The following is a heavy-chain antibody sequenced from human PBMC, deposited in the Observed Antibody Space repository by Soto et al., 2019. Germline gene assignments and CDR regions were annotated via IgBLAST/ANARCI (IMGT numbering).Heavy chain of an antibody. V-gene: IGHV4-30-4*01. CDR1: GCSIDNNGYF. CDR3: ARGPSGDKVDY. Sequence: SETLSLTCTFSGCSIDNNGYFLSWIRQPPGSGLEWIRHIYNSGSTYSNPSLKSRLTISVDTSKNQFSLKLSSVTGAVTAVYYCARGPSGDKVDYWGQGTLVTVSS. J-gene: IGHJ4*02. CDR2: IYNSGST. D-gene: IGHD1-26*01.